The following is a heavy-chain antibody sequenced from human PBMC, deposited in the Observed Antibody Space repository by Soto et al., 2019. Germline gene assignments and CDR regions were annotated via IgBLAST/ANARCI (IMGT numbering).Heavy chain of an antibody. CDR1: GYSFTGYY. CDR2: INPNSGAT. V-gene: IGHV1-2*02. D-gene: IGHD3-22*01. Sequence: ASVKVCFKTSGYSFTGYYSHWVRKAPGQGLEWMGWINPNSGATLYARKFQGRVIVSRDTSISTAFMELSSLSSDDTAVYYCARGPFNYDSSGYYVYWGQGTLVTVSS. J-gene: IGHJ1*01. CDR3: ARGPFNYDSSGYYVY.